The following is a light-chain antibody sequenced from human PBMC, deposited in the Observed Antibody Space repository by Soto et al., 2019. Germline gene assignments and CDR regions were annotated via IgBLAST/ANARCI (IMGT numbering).Light chain of an antibody. V-gene: IGKV1-5*01. CDR3: QQGYT. J-gene: IGKJ2*01. Sequence: DIQMTQSPSTLSASVGDRVTITCRASQSISSWLAWYQQKPGKAPKLLIYDASSLESGVPSRFSGSGSGTEFTHTISSLQPDDFATYYCQQGYTFGQGTKLEIK. CDR1: QSISSW. CDR2: DAS.